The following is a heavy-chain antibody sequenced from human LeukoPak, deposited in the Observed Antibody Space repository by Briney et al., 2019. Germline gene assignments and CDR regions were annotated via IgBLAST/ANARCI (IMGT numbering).Heavy chain of an antibody. V-gene: IGHV4-59*12. Sequence: SETLSLTCTVSGGSISSYYWSWIRQPPGKGLEWIGYIYYSGSTNYNPSLKSRVTMSVDTSKNQFSLKLSSVTAADTAVYYCARERDYYGSGSYLAFDIWGQGTMVTVSS. J-gene: IGHJ3*02. CDR1: GGSISSYY. CDR3: ARERDYYGSGSYLAFDI. D-gene: IGHD3-10*01. CDR2: IYYSGST.